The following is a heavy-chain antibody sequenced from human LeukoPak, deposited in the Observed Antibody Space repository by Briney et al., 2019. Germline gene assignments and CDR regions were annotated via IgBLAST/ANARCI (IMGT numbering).Heavy chain of an antibody. CDR1: GYTFTSYA. J-gene: IGHJ4*02. Sequence: VASVKVSCKASGYTFTSYAMHWVRQAPGKGLEYVSAISSNGGSTYYADSVKGRFTISRDNPKNTLYLQMSSLRAEDTAVYYCVKGATTRFDYWGQGTLVTVSS. V-gene: IGHV3-64D*06. CDR2: ISSNGGST. D-gene: IGHD1-26*01. CDR3: VKGATTRFDY.